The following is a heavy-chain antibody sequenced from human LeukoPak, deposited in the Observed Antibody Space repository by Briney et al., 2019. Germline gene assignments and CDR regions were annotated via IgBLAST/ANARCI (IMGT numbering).Heavy chain of an antibody. Sequence: GGSLRLFCAASGFTFTSFWMSWVRQAPGKGLKWVASIKEDGSEKQYVDPVTGRFTISRDNAQNSMYLQMNSLRAEDTAVYYCVRDYQNYWGQGTLVTVSS. CDR1: GFTFTSFW. CDR2: IKEDGSEK. D-gene: IGHD2-2*01. CDR3: VRDYQNY. V-gene: IGHV3-7*04. J-gene: IGHJ4*02.